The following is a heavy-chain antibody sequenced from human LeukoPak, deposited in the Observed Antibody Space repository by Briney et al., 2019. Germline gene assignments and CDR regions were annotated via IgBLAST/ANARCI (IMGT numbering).Heavy chain of an antibody. V-gene: IGHV3-23*01. CDR3: AKDRVAVAGLPVQ. D-gene: IGHD6-19*01. J-gene: IGHJ4*02. Sequence: HPGGSLRLSCAASGFTFSSYAMSWVRQAPGKGLEWVSAISGSGGSTYYADSVKGRFTISRVNSKNTLYLQMNSLRAEDTAVYYCAKDRVAVAGLPVQWGQGTLVTVSS. CDR1: GFTFSSYA. CDR2: ISGSGGST.